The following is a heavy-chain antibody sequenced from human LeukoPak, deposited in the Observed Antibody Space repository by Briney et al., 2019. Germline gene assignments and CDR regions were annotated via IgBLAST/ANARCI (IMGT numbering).Heavy chain of an antibody. Sequence: GGSLRLSCAASGFTFSDHYMTWIRQAPGKGLEWVSYISSSGNTMYYADSVKGRFTISRDNSKNTLYLQMNSLRAEDTAVYYCAKDKRYFDWLLAYWGQGTLVTVSS. CDR2: ISSSGNTM. CDR1: GFTFSDHY. D-gene: IGHD3-9*01. CDR3: AKDKRYFDWLLAY. V-gene: IGHV3-11*01. J-gene: IGHJ4*02.